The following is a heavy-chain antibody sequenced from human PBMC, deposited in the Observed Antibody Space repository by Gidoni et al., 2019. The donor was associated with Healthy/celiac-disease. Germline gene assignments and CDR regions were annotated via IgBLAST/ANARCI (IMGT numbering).Heavy chain of an antibody. D-gene: IGHD3-22*01. CDR3: AREGGVPGGGYPY. CDR2: ISAYNGNT. J-gene: IGHJ4*02. V-gene: IGHV1-18*01. Sequence: QVQLVQFGAEVKKPGASVKVSCKAAAYTFTSYGISWVRQAPGQGLEWMGWISAYNGNTNYAKKLQGRVNMTTDTSTGRAYMGRRSLRSDETAVYYCAREGGVPGGGYPYWGQGTLVTVSS. CDR1: AYTFTSYG.